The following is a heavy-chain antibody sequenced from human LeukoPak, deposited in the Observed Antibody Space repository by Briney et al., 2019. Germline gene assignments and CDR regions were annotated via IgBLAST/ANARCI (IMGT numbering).Heavy chain of an antibody. CDR3: ARDMAAAGTIFDY. CDR2: ISSSSSTI. CDR1: GFTFSSYS. J-gene: IGHJ4*02. D-gene: IGHD6-13*01. Sequence: GGSLRLSCAASGFTFSSYSMNWVREAPGKGLEWVSYISSSSSTIYYADSVKGRFTISRDNAKNSLYLQMNRLRDEDTAVYYCARDMAAAGTIFDYWGQGTLVTVSS. V-gene: IGHV3-48*02.